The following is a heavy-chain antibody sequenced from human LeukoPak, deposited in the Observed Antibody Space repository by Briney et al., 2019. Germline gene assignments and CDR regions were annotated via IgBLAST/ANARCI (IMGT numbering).Heavy chain of an antibody. CDR1: GYTFTDYN. J-gene: IGHJ4*02. Sequence: ASVKVSCKASGYTFTDYNMHWVRQAPGQGLEWMGWINPYSGVTNYAQKFQARVTMTRDTPIRTAYMEMSSLESEDTAVYYCARGGCSSTSCYAYDYWGQGTLVTVSS. CDR2: INPYSGVT. D-gene: IGHD2-2*01. CDR3: ARGGCSSTSCYAYDY. V-gene: IGHV1-2*02.